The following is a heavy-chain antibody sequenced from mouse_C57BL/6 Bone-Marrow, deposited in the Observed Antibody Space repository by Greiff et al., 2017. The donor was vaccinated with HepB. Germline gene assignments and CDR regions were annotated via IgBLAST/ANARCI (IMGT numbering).Heavy chain of an antibody. CDR1: GYAFTNYL. J-gene: IGHJ1*03. CDR3: AREFTTVVATDV. V-gene: IGHV1-54*01. CDR2: INPGSGGT. Sequence: QVQLQQSGAELVRPGTSVKVSCKASGYAFTNYLIEWVKQRPGQGLEWIGVINPGSGGTNYNEKFKGKATLTADKSSSTAYMQLSSLTSEYSAVYFCAREFTTVVATDVWGTGTTVTVSS. D-gene: IGHD1-1*01.